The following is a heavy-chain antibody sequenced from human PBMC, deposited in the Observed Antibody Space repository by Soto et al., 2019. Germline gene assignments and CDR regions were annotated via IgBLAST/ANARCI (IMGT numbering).Heavy chain of an antibody. D-gene: IGHD2-15*01. V-gene: IGHV1-58*02. CDR1: GSGFINSG. J-gene: IGHJ6*02. CDR3: SAGRPDIGVGWWV. CDR2: IVVGSGQT. Sequence: SVKVSCKASGSGFINSGIQWVRQAHGQRLEWIGWIVVGSGQTNYAQKFQERVAITRDTSTGTAYIELSSLRSEDTAVYYCSAGRPDIGVGWWVWGQGTTVTVSS.